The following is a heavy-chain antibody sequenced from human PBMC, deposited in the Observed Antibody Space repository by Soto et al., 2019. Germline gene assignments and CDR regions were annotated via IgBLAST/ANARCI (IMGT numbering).Heavy chain of an antibody. V-gene: IGHV3-11*04. D-gene: IGHD5-12*01. Sequence: QVQLVESGGDLVQPGGSLRLSCAASGFTFSDYYMSWIRQTPGKGLEWVSYITQSGHATQYADSVRGRFTISRDNNKNSLYLQMNSLRVEDTGVYYCARAIRGYGAYGGYLGQGALVTVSS. CDR2: ITQSGHAT. CDR3: ARAIRGYGAYGGY. CDR1: GFTFSDYY. J-gene: IGHJ4*02.